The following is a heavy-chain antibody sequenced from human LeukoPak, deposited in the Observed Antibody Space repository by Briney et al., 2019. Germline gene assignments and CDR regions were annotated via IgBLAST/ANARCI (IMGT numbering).Heavy chain of an antibody. CDR2: INHSGST. V-gene: IGHV4-34*01. CDR1: GGSFSGYY. D-gene: IGHD6-13*01. Sequence: PSETLSLTCAVYGGSFSGYYWSWIRQPPGKGLEWIGEINHSGSTNYNPSLKSRVTISVDTSKNQFSLKLSSVTAADTAVYYCARGEYSSSWYVFRYWGQGTLVTVSS. CDR3: ARGEYSSSWYVFRY. J-gene: IGHJ4*02.